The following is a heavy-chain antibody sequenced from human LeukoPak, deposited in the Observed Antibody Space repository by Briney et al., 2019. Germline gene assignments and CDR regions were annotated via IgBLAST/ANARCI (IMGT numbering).Heavy chain of an antibody. J-gene: IGHJ5*02. Sequence: SVKVSCKASGGTFSSYAISWVRQAPGQGLEWMGGIIPIFGTANYAQKFQGRVTITADESTSTAYMELSSLRSEDTAVYYCARDCRAYYDFWSGYYSWFDPWGQGTLVTVSS. CDR1: GGTFSSYA. CDR2: IIPIFGTA. D-gene: IGHD3-3*01. V-gene: IGHV1-69*13. CDR3: ARDCRAYYDFWSGYYSWFDP.